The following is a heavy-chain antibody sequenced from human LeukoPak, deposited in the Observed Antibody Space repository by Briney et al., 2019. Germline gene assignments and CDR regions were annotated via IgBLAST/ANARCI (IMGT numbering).Heavy chain of an antibody. D-gene: IGHD4-11*01. CDR1: GYTFTGYY. Sequence: ASVKVSCKASGYTFTGYYMHWVRQAPGQGLEWMGWIKPNSGGTRSAQKFQGRVTMTRDTSISTAYMELSSLRYDDTAVYYCARDRDYSSTDAFDIWGQGTMVTVSS. V-gene: IGHV1-2*02. CDR3: ARDRDYSSTDAFDI. CDR2: IKPNSGGT. J-gene: IGHJ3*02.